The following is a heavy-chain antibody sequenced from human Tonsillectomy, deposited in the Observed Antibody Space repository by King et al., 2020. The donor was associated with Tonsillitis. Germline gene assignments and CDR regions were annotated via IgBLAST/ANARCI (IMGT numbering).Heavy chain of an antibody. V-gene: IGHV3-23*04. CDR3: AKVVDTFMVKYFEY. Sequence: VQLVESGGGLVQPGGSLRLSCAASGFTFRRYAMSWVRQAPGKGLEWVSDISGSGDNIVYTDSVKGRFTVSRDNSNNTLYLLMNTLRAEDTAVYYCAKVVDTFMVKYFEYWGQGSLVTVSS. CDR1: GFTFRRYA. CDR2: ISGSGDNI. D-gene: IGHD5-18*01. J-gene: IGHJ4*02.